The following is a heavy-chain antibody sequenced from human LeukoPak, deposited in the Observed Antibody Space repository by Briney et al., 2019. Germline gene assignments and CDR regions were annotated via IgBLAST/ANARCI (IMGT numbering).Heavy chain of an antibody. CDR3: AKWGDYDILTGYYVSDY. CDR2: ITGSDGTT. CDR1: GLTFSNYA. D-gene: IGHD3-9*01. J-gene: IGHJ4*02. Sequence: GGSLRLSCAASGLTFSNYAMSRVRQAPGKGLEWVSAITGSDGTTYYADSVKGRFTISRDNSKNTLYLQMNSLRAEDTAVYYCAKWGDYDILTGYYVSDYWGQGTLVTVSS. V-gene: IGHV3-23*01.